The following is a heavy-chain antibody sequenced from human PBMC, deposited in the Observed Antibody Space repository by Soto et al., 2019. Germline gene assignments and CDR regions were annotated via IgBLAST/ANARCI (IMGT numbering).Heavy chain of an antibody. CDR2: ISSSSSYI. V-gene: IGHV3-21*01. D-gene: IGHD2-2*01. CDR1: GFTISSYS. Sequence: TGGSLRLSCAASGFTISSYSMNWVRQAPGKGLEWVSSISSSSSYIYYADSVKGRFTISRDNAKNSLYLQMNSLRAEDTAVYYCARDPFEMPRTYYYGMDVWGQGTTVTVSS. CDR3: ARDPFEMPRTYYYGMDV. J-gene: IGHJ6*02.